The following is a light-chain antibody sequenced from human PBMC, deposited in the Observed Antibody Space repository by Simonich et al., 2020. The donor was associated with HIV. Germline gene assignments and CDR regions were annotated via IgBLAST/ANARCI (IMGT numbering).Light chain of an antibody. Sequence: DIVMTQSPDSLAVSLGERATINCKSSRSVLYRSNNKNYLAWYQQKPGQPPKLLIYWASTRESGVPDRFSASGSGTDFTLTISSLQAEDVAVYYCQQYYSTPPTFGQGTKVNIK. J-gene: IGKJ1*01. CDR3: QQYYSTPPT. CDR2: WAS. CDR1: RSVLYRSNNKNY. V-gene: IGKV4-1*01.